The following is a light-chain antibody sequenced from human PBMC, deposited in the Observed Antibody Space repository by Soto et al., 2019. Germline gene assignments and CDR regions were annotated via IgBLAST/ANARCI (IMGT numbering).Light chain of an antibody. Sequence: DLQMTQSPSSLSASVGDRVTITCRASQSISSYLNWYQQKPGKAPKLLIFAASSLQSGVPSRFSGSGSGTDFTLTISSLRPEDFTTYYCQQSYSTPTFGQGTKLEIK. V-gene: IGKV1-39*01. CDR3: QQSYSTPT. CDR1: QSISSY. CDR2: AAS. J-gene: IGKJ2*01.